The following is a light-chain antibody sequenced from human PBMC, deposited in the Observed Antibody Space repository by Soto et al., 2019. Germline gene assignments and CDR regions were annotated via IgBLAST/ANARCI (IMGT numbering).Light chain of an antibody. V-gene: IGKV3-20*01. CDR3: QQYGSSPWT. CDR2: GAS. Sequence: EIVLTQSPGTLSLSPGERATLSCRASQSVSSSYLAWYQQKPGQAPRPLIYGASSRAIGIPDRFSGSGSGTDFTLTISRLETEDFAVDYCQQYGSSPWTFGQGNKVEIK. J-gene: IGKJ1*01. CDR1: QSVSSSY.